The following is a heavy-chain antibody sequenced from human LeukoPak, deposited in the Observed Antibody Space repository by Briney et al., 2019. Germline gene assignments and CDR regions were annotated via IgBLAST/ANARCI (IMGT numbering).Heavy chain of an antibody. V-gene: IGHV3-53*01. Sequence: PGGSLRLSCAASGFTVSSNYMSWVRQAPGKGLEWVSVIYSGGSTYYADSVKGRFTISRDNSKSTLYIQMNSLRAEDTAVYYCAREQGYGVYLDYWGQGTLVTVSS. CDR1: GFTVSSNY. CDR2: IYSGGST. CDR3: AREQGYGVYLDY. D-gene: IGHD4-17*01. J-gene: IGHJ4*02.